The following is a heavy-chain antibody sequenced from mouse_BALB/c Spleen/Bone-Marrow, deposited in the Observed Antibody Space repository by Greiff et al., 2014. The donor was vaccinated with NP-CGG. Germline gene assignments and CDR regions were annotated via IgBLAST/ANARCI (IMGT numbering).Heavy chain of an antibody. V-gene: IGHV5-9-2*01. Sequence: EVHLVESGGGLVKPGGSLKLSSAASGFTFSSYGMSWVRQTPEKRLEWVATISGGGSYTYYPDSVKGRYTISRDNAKNNLYLQMSSLRSEDTALYYCARLYYDYDGGAYWGQGTLVTVSA. CDR1: GFTFSSYG. CDR3: ARLYYDYDGGAY. CDR2: ISGGGSYT. J-gene: IGHJ3*01. D-gene: IGHD2-4*01.